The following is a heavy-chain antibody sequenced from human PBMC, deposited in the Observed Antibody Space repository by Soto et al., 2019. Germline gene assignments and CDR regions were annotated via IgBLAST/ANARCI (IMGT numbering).Heavy chain of an antibody. V-gene: IGHV1-18*01. CDR2: ISAYNGNT. D-gene: IGHD6-13*01. Sequence: ASVKVSCKASGYTFTSYGISWVRQAPGQGLEWMGWISAYNGNTNYAQKLQGRVTMTTETSTSTAYMELRSLRSDDTAVYYCARGAAADNYYYYGMDVWGQGTTVTVSS. J-gene: IGHJ6*02. CDR3: ARGAAADNYYYYGMDV. CDR1: GYTFTSYG.